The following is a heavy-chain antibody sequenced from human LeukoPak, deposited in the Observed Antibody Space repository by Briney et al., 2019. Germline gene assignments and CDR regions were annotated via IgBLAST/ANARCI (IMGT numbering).Heavy chain of an antibody. J-gene: IGHJ4*02. CDR2: ISSSSSYI. V-gene: IGHV3-21*01. CDR1: GFTFSSYS. CDR3: ARFYCSSSSCLEDY. Sequence: AGGSLRLSCAASGFTFSSYSMNWVRQAPGKGLEWVSSISSSSSYIYYADSVKGRFTISRDNAKNTLYLQMNSLRAEDTAVYYCARFYCSSSSCLEDYWGQGTLVTVSS. D-gene: IGHD2-2*01.